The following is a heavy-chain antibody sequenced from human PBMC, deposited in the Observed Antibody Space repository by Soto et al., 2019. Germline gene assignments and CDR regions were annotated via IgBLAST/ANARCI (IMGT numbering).Heavy chain of an antibody. D-gene: IGHD6-19*01. J-gene: IGHJ1*01. CDR1: GGSFSGYY. Sequence: QVQLQQWGAGLLKPSETLSLTSAVYGGSFSGYYWSWIRQPPGKGLEWIGEINHSGSTNYNPSLKSRVTISVDTSKKQFSRKLSSVTAADTSVYYCARGPSSGWYPRYVQHWGQGTLVTVSS. CDR3: ARGPSSGWYPRYVQH. V-gene: IGHV4-34*01. CDR2: INHSGST.